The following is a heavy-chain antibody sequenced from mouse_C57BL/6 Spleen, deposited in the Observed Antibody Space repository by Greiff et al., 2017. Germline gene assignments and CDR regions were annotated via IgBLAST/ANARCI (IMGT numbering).Heavy chain of an antibody. CDR1: GFTFSDYG. V-gene: IGHV5-17*01. J-gene: IGHJ2*01. D-gene: IGHD1-1*02. Sequence: EVQGVESGGGLVKPGGSLKLSCAASGFTFSDYGMHWVRQAPEKGLEWVAYISSGSSTIYYADTVKGRFTISRDNAKNTLFLQMTSLRSEYTAMYYFARGVRLVHYRRGDYWGQGTTLTVSS. CDR3: ARGVRLVHYRRGDY. CDR2: ISSGSSTI.